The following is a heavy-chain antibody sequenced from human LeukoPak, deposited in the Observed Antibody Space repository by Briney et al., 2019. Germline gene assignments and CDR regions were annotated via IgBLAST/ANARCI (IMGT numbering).Heavy chain of an antibody. CDR2: IKEDGSER. V-gene: IGHV3-7*01. D-gene: IGHD5-18*01. J-gene: IGHJ4*02. CDR3: ARERRGYGIDY. Sequence: QTGGSLRLSCVASGFTFSSYWMSWVRQAPGKGLEWVANIKEDGSERYYVDSVKGRFTISRDNAKNSLYLQMNSLRVEDTAVYYCARERRGYGIDYWGQGTLVTVSS. CDR1: GFTFSSYW.